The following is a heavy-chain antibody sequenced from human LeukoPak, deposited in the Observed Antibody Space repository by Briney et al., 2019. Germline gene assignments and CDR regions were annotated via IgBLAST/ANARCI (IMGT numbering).Heavy chain of an antibody. D-gene: IGHD6-19*01. CDR3: ARVGYSSGWYSNYYGMDV. V-gene: IGHV1-46*01. CDR1: GYTFTSYY. J-gene: IGHJ6*02. CDR2: INPSGGST. Sequence: GASVKVSCKASGYTFTSYYMQWVRQAPGQGLEWMGIINPSGGSTSYAQKFQGRVTMTRDTSTSTVYMELSSLRSEDTAVYYCARVGYSSGWYSNYYGMDVWGQGTTVTVSS.